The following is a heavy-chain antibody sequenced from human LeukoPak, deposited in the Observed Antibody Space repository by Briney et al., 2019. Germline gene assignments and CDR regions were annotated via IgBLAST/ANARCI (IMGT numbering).Heavy chain of an antibody. J-gene: IGHJ4*02. D-gene: IGHD4-11*01. CDR2: VYYNGDT. V-gene: IGHV4-39*01. Sequence: ETLSLTCTVSGGSISSSSHYWGWIRQPPGKGLEWIGSVYYNGDTYYNPSLKSRAITSVDTSRNQFSLRLSSVTAADMAIYYCARHKAYSDYVSYWGQGTLVTVSS. CDR1: GGSISSSSHY. CDR3: ARHKAYSDYVSY.